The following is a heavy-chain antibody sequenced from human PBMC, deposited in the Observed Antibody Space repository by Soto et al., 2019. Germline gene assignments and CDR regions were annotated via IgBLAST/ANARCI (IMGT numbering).Heavy chain of an antibody. V-gene: IGHV1-2*04. D-gene: IGHD4-17*01. Sequence: GASVKVSCKASGYTFTSYGISWVRQAPGQGLEWMGWINPNSGGTNYAQKFQGWVTMTRDTSISTAYMELSRLRSDDTAVYYCARSLDTFDYGEPLDYYYGMDVWGQGTTVTVSS. CDR2: INPNSGGT. CDR1: GYTFTSYG. J-gene: IGHJ6*02. CDR3: ARSLDTFDYGEPLDYYYGMDV.